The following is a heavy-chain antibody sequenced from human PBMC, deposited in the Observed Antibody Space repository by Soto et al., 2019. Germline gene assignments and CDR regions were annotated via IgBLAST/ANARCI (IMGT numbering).Heavy chain of an antibody. CDR2: INYSGYT. D-gene: IGHD3-16*01. Sequence: SETLSLTCTVSGGSVSSGDFYWSWMRQPPGKGLEWIGYINYSGYTNYNPSLKSRVTISVDTSKNQFSLRLSSVTSEDTAVYYCARDQSRHDLVWWFDPWGQGTLVTVSS. V-gene: IGHV4-61*08. CDR1: GGSVSSGDFY. CDR3: ARDQSRHDLVWWFDP. J-gene: IGHJ5*02.